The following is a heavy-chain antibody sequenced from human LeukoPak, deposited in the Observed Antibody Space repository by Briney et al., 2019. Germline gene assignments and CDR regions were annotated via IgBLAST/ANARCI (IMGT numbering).Heavy chain of an antibody. CDR2: IRNKAYSGTA. D-gene: IGHD5-18*01. V-gene: IGHV3-49*03. Sequence: GGSLRLSCTASGFTFGDYAMSWFRQAPGKGLEWVGFIRNKAYSGTAEYAASVKGRFTISRDDSKSITYLQMNSLKTEDTAVYYCACVDTAMGYYYYYGMDVWGQGTTVTVSS. CDR3: ACVDTAMGYYYYYGMDV. J-gene: IGHJ6*02. CDR1: GFTFGDYA.